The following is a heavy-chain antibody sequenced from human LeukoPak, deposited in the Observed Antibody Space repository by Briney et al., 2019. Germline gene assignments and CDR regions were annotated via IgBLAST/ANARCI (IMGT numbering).Heavy chain of an antibody. J-gene: IGHJ6*03. CDR3: AKDRGIVGWGYMDV. Sequence: GGSLRLSCAASGFTFDDYTMHWVRQAPGKGLEWVSLISWDGGSTYYADSVKGRFTISRDNSKNSLYLQMNSLRTEDTALYYCAKDRGIVGWGYMDVWGKGTTVTVSS. CDR2: ISWDGGST. CDR1: GFTFDDYT. D-gene: IGHD2-15*01. V-gene: IGHV3-43*01.